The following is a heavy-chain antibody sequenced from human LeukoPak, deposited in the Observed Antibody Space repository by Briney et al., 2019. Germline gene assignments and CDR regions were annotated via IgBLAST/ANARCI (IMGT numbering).Heavy chain of an antibody. D-gene: IGHD4-23*01. J-gene: IGHJ3*02. Sequence: GGSLRLSCAASGFTFSHFWMHWVRQAPGKGLEWVAVISYDGSNKYYADSVKGRFTISRDNSKNTLYLQMNSLRAEDTAVYYCARDRVEGSGPVVYDAFDIWGQGTMVTVSS. CDR1: GFTFSHFW. V-gene: IGHV3-30-3*01. CDR2: ISYDGSNK. CDR3: ARDRVEGSGPVVYDAFDI.